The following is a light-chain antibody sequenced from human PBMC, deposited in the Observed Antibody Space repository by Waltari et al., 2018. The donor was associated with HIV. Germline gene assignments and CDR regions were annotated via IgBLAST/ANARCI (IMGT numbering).Light chain of an antibody. CDR2: GAS. Sequence: TQSPATLSVAPGERATVSCRASQSVSSPLAWYQQKSGQAPRLLIYGASSRATGIPARISGTGSGTEFTLTISSLQSEDFAVYYCQQYNNWPRTFGQGTKVEIK. CDR3: QQYNNWPRT. J-gene: IGKJ1*01. CDR1: QSVSSP. V-gene: IGKV3-15*01.